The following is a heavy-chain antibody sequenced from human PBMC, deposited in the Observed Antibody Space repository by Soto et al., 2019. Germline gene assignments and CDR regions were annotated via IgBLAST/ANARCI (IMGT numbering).Heavy chain of an antibody. V-gene: IGHV3-23*01. J-gene: IGHJ4*02. CDR2: ISGSGGST. Sequence: EVQXLESGGGLVXXGGSLRLSCAASGFTFRNYAMTWVRQAPGKGLEWVSVISGSGGSTYYADSVKGXXXXSXDNXXXXXXXXXXXXXXXXXXXXXXXXRTIXSXXPFDYWGQGALVTVSS. CDR3: XXRTIXSXXPFDY. CDR1: GFTFRNYA.